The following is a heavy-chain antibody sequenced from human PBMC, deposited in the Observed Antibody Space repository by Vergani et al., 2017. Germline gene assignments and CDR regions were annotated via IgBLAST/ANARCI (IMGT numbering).Heavy chain of an antibody. CDR3: ARAPIPTPYFDY. CDR2: IYYSGST. Sequence: QVQLQESGPGLVKPSETLSLTCTVSGGSISSYYWSWIRQPPGKGLEWIGYIYYSGSTYYNPSLKSRVTISVDTSKNQFSLKLSSVTAADTAVYYCARAPIPTPYFDYWGQGTLVTVSS. D-gene: IGHD2-2*02. J-gene: IGHJ4*02. V-gene: IGHV4-59*12. CDR1: GGSISSYY.